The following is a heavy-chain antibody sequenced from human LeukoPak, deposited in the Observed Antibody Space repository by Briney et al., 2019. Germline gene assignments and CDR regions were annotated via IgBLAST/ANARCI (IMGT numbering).Heavy chain of an antibody. J-gene: IGHJ4*02. Sequence: ASVKVSCKASGYTFTGYYMHWVRQAPGQGLEWMGWIIPIFGTANYAQKFQGRVTITADESTSTAYMELSSLRSEDTAVYYCARDREYYGSGSYYNTFNYWGQGTLVTVSS. D-gene: IGHD3-10*01. CDR3: ARDREYYGSGSYYNTFNY. V-gene: IGHV1-69*13. CDR1: GYTFTGYY. CDR2: IIPIFGTA.